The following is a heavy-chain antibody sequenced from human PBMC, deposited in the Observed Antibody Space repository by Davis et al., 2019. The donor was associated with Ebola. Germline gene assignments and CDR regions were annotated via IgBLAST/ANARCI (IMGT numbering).Heavy chain of an antibody. CDR3: ARITGGLRFLEWYYGMDV. J-gene: IGHJ6*02. CDR2: ISGYDGNT. Sequence: ASVKVSCKASGYTFSSFAITWVREAPGQGLEWMGWISGYDGNTNYAQKLQGRVTMTTDTSTSTAYMELRSLRSDDTAVYYCARITGGLRFLEWYYGMDVWGQGTTVTVSS. D-gene: IGHD3-3*01. V-gene: IGHV1-18*01. CDR1: GYTFSSFA.